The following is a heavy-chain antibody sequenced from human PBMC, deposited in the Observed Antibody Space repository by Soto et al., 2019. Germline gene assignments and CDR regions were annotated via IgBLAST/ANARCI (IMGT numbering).Heavy chain of an antibody. Sequence: GESLKISCKGSGYSFTSYWIGWVRQMPGKGLEWMGIIYPGDSDTRYSLSFQGQVTISADKSISTAYLQWSSLKASDTAMYYCARPREAGKNYYGVDVWGQGTTVTVSS. J-gene: IGHJ6*02. D-gene: IGHD6-19*01. CDR1: GYSFTSYW. V-gene: IGHV5-51*01. CDR3: ARPREAGKNYYGVDV. CDR2: IYPGDSDT.